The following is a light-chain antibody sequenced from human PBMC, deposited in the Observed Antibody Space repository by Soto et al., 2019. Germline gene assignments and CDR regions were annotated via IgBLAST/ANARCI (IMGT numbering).Light chain of an antibody. CDR1: QTISDW. Sequence: DIPMTQSPSTLSASVGDRVSITCRASQTISDWLAWYQQKSGRAPKLLVYKASTLKSEVPSRFSGSGSGTEFTLTISSLQPDDFATYYCQQYDNYPWTFGQGTKVEI. V-gene: IGKV1-5*03. J-gene: IGKJ1*01. CDR3: QQYDNYPWT. CDR2: KAS.